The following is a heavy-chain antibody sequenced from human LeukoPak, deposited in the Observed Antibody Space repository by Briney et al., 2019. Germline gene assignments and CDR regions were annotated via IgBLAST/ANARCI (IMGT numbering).Heavy chain of an antibody. CDR2: IYYSGTT. Sequence: SQTLSLTCTVSGGSISSGGYYWRWIRQHPGKGLECIGYIYYSGTTYYNPSLKSRLTISVDTSKNQFSLRLNSVTAADTAVYYCARTLSVVPASPPHYFDSWGQGTLVTVSS. CDR3: ARTLSVVPASPPHYFDS. J-gene: IGHJ4*02. CDR1: GGSISSGGYY. D-gene: IGHD2-15*01. V-gene: IGHV4-31*03.